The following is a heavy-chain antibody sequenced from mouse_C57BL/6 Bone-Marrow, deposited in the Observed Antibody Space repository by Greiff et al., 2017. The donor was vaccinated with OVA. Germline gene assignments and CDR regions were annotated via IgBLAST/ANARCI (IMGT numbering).Heavy chain of an antibody. CDR1: GFTFSDSG. CDR3: LRQGNYYAMDY. J-gene: IGHJ4*01. D-gene: IGHD2-12*01. V-gene: IGHV5-17*01. Sequence: VMLVESGGGLVKPGGSLKLSCAASGFTFSDSGMHWVRQAPEKGLEWVAYISSGSSTIYYADTVKGRFTISRDNAKNTLFLQMTSLRSEDTAMYYSLRQGNYYAMDYWGQGTSVTVSS. CDR2: ISSGSSTI.